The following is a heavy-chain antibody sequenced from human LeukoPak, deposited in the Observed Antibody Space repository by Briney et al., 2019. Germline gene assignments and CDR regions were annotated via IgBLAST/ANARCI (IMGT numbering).Heavy chain of an antibody. V-gene: IGHV1-46*01. J-gene: IGHJ4*02. CDR3: ARAGPTYYDFWSGYYTLFDY. D-gene: IGHD3-3*01. CDR2: INPSGGST. Sequence: ASVKVSCKASGYTFTSYYMHWVRQAPGQGLEWMGIINPSGGSTSYAQKFQGRVTMTRDMSTSTVYMELSSLRSEDTAVYYCARAGPTYYDFWSGYYTLFDYWGQGTLVTVSS. CDR1: GYTFTSYY.